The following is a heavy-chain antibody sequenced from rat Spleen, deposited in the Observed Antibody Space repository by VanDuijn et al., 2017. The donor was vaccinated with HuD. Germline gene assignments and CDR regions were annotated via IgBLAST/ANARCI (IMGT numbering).Heavy chain of an antibody. J-gene: IGHJ2*01. D-gene: IGHD3-4*01. V-gene: IGHV3-3*01. CDR2: INNAGST. CDR3: ATPTLGY. CDR1: GLSITSSYR. Sequence: EVQLQESGPGLVKPSQSLSLTCSVTGLSITSSYRWNWIRKFPGHKLEWMGYINNAGSTNYNPSLKSRISITRDTSKNQFFLQVNSVTTEDTATYYCATPTLGYWGQGVMVTVSS.